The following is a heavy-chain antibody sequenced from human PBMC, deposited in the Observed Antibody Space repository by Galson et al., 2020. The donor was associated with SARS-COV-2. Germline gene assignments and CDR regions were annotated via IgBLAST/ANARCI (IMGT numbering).Heavy chain of an antibody. CDR1: GFTFTYHY. V-gene: IGHV3-21*06. D-gene: IGHD6-13*01. J-gene: IGHJ3*01. CDR2: ISGSGNYI. CDR3: VRDPSRAAADQDPFES. Sequence: NSGGSLRLSCAASGFTFTYHYMNWVRQAPGKGLEWVSSISGSGNYIFYADSVKGRFTTSRDNAKSSMYLQMDGLRAEDTAVDYCVRDPSRAAADQDPFESWGPGKMGTVSP.